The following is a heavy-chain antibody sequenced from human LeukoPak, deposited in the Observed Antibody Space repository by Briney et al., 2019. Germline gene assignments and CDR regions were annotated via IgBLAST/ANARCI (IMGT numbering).Heavy chain of an antibody. V-gene: IGHV1-46*01. CDR3: ARDPGGPNYDFWSGFD. Sequence: ASVTVSCKASGYTFTSYYMHWVRQAPGQGLEWMGLINPSGGSTSYAQKFQGRVTMTRDTSTSTVYMELSSLRSEDTAVYYCARDPGGPNYDFWSGFDWGQGTLVTVSS. J-gene: IGHJ4*02. CDR2: INPSGGST. D-gene: IGHD3-3*01. CDR1: GYTFTSYY.